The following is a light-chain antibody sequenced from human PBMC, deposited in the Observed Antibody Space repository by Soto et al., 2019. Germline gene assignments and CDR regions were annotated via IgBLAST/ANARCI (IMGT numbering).Light chain of an antibody. V-gene: IGKV1-16*02. Sequence: DIQMTQSPSSLSASVGDRVTITCRASQGISNYLAWVQQKPGKAPKSLIYAAYSLQSGVPSKCTDRGYRTDFTLTISSLQPEDFATYYCQQYNSYRCTVGKGTTLELK. CDR1: QGISNY. CDR3: QQYNSYRCT. J-gene: IGKJ2*01. CDR2: AAY.